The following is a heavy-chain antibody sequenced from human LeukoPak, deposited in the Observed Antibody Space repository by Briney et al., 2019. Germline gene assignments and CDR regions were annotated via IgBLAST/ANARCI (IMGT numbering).Heavy chain of an antibody. V-gene: IGHV3-43D*03. J-gene: IGHJ4*02. CDR3: AKPYYYDSSGLDY. CDR1: GFTFDDYA. D-gene: IGHD3-22*01. CDR2: ISWDGGST. Sequence: QPGGSLRLSCAASGFTFDDYAMHWVRQAPGKGLEWVSLISWDGGSTYYADSVKGRFTISRDNSKNSLYLQMNSLRAEDTALYYCAKPYYYDSSGLDYWGQGTLVTVSS.